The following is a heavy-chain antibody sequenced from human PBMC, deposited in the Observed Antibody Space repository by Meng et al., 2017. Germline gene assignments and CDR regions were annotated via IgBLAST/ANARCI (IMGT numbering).Heavy chain of an antibody. V-gene: IGHV3-9*01. Sequence: GGSLRLSCAASGFTFDDYAMHWVRQAPGKGLEWVSGISWNSGSIGYADSVKGRFTISRDNAKNSLYLQMNSLRAEDTALYYCAKAYYDFMNFSAFDIWGQGTMVTVSS. CDR3: AKAYYDFMNFSAFDI. J-gene: IGHJ3*02. CDR1: GFTFDDYA. CDR2: ISWNSGSI. D-gene: IGHD3-3*01.